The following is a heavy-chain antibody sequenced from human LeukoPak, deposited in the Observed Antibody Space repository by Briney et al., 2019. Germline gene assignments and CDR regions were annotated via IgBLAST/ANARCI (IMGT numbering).Heavy chain of an antibody. J-gene: IGHJ4*02. CDR1: GGSISSYY. D-gene: IGHD3-9*01. V-gene: IGHV4-4*07. CDR3: ARDRGYFDWLSFFDY. Sequence: SQTLSLTCTVSGGSISSYYWSWIRQPAGKGLEWIGRIYTSGSTNYNPSLKSRVTMSVDTSMNQFSLKLSSVTAADTAVYYCARDRGYFDWLSFFDYWGQGTLVTVSS. CDR2: IYTSGST.